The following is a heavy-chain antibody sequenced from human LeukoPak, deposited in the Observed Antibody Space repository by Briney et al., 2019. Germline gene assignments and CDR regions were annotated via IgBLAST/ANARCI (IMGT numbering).Heavy chain of an antibody. CDR2: TYYRSKWYN. CDR3: SRSSQFLDY. D-gene: IGHD3-3*01. CDR1: GDSVSSNNAA. V-gene: IGHV6-1*01. J-gene: IGHJ4*02. Sequence: SQTLSLTCAISGDSVSSNNAARNWIRQSPSRGLEWLGRTYYRSKWYNEYAVSMKGRITVNPDTSKNQFSLQLNSVTPEDTAVYYCSRSSQFLDYWGQGTLVTVSS.